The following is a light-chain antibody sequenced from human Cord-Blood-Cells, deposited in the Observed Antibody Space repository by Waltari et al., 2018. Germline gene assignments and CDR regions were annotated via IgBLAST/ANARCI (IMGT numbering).Light chain of an antibody. V-gene: IGLV2-14*03. Sequence: QSALTQPPSVSGSPGQSITISCTGTSSDVGGYNYLSWYQQHPGKAPKLMIYDVSNRPSGVSNRFSGSKSGNTASLTISGLQAEDEADYYCSSYTSSSTPDVFRTGTKVTVL. CDR3: SSYTSSSTPDV. J-gene: IGLJ1*01. CDR2: DVS. CDR1: SSDVGGYNY.